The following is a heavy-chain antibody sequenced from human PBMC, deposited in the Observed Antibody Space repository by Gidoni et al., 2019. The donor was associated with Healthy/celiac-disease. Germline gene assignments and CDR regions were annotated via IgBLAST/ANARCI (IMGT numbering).Heavy chain of an antibody. D-gene: IGHD3-10*01. V-gene: IGHV3-23*01. CDR2: ISGSGGST. CDR1: GFTFSSYA. Sequence: EVQLLESGGGLVQPGGSLRLSCAASGFTFSSYAMSWVRQAPGKGLEWVSAISGSGGSTYYADSVKGRFTISRDNSKNTLYLQMNSLRAEDTAVYYCAKVGPPYIVRVPYGMDVWGQGTTVTVSS. CDR3: AKVGPPYIVRVPYGMDV. J-gene: IGHJ6*02.